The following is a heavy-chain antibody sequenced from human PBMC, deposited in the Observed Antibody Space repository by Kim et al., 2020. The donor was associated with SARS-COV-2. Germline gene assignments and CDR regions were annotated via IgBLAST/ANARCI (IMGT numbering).Heavy chain of an antibody. CDR3: ARDYYGSGSEDY. D-gene: IGHD3-10*01. J-gene: IGHJ4*02. Sequence: YAQKLQGRVTMTTDTSTSTAYMELRSLRSDDTAVYYCARDYYGSGSEDYWGQGTLVTVSS. V-gene: IGHV1-18*01.